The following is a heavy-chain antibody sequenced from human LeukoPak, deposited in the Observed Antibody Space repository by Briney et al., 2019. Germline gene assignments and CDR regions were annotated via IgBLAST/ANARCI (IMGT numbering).Heavy chain of an antibody. D-gene: IGHD2-2*01. J-gene: IGHJ4*02. CDR1: GGSFSGYY. CDR3: ARVYCSSTSCYAYDY. V-gene: IGHV4-34*01. CDR2: INHSGST. Sequence: PSETLSLTCAVYGGSFSGYYWSWIRQPPGKGLEWIGEINHSGSTNYNPSLKSRVTISVDTSKNQFSLKLSSVTAAVTAVYYCARVYCSSTSCYAYDYWGQGTLVTVSS.